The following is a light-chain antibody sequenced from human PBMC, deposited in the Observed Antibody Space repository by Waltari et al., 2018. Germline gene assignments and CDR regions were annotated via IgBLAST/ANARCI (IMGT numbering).Light chain of an antibody. Sequence: EIQMTQSPSTLSASVGDRVTITCRASQNINIWLAWYQQKPGKAPNLLIYKASSLESGVPSRFSGGGSGTEFTLTISSLQPDDFATYYCQQYSIYSWTFGQGTKVEVK. J-gene: IGKJ1*01. V-gene: IGKV1-5*03. CDR2: KAS. CDR1: QNINIW. CDR3: QQYSIYSWT.